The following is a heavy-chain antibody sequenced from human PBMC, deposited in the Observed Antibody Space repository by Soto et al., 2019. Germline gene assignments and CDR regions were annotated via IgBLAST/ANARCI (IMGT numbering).Heavy chain of an antibody. CDR3: AKDRAAIVATTSDAFDI. CDR2: ISGSGGST. J-gene: IGHJ3*02. CDR1: GFTFSSYA. Sequence: SGGSLRLSCAASGFTFSSYAMSWVRQAPGKGLEWVSAISGSGGSTYYADSVKGRFTISRDNSKNTLYLQMNSLRAEDTAVYYCAKDRAAIVATTSDAFDIWGQGTMVTVSS. D-gene: IGHD5-12*01. V-gene: IGHV3-23*01.